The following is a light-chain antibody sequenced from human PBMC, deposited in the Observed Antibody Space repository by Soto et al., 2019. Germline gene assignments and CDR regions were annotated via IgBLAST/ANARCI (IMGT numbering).Light chain of an antibody. V-gene: IGKV1-17*01. CDR3: QHYNSYSEA. CDR2: AAS. J-gene: IGKJ1*01. CDR1: LSISTH. Sequence: DIQMTQSPSSLSASVGDRVTITCRASLSISTHLNWYQQKPGKAPNLLIYAASGLQSGVPSRFSGSGSGTEFTLTISSLQPDDFATYYCQHYNSYSEAFGQGTKVDIK.